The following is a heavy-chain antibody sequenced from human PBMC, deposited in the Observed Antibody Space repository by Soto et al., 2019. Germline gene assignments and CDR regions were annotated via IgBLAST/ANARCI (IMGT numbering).Heavy chain of an antibody. V-gene: IGHV3-23*01. Sequence: EVHLLESGGGLVQPGGSLRLSCAASGFTFSNYAMSWVRQAPGKGLQWVSAISGSGGSSYYADSVKGRFTISRDNSKNTLYLQLNSLRAEDTAVYYCAKDIADIVEIPASISAYYALHVWGQGTTVTVSS. CDR3: AKDIADIVEIPASISAYYALHV. CDR2: ISGSGGSS. J-gene: IGHJ6*02. CDR1: GFTFSNYA. D-gene: IGHD2-2*01.